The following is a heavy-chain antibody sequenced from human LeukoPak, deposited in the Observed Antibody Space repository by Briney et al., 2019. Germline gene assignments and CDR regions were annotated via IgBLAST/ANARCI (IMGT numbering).Heavy chain of an antibody. Sequence: SETLSLTCTVSGGSISSDYWSWIRQPPGKGLEWIGNFYYSGSTNYNPSLKSRVTISVDTSKNQFSLKLSSVTAADTAVYYCARGGYCSSTSCLYYFDYWGQGTLVTVSS. V-gene: IGHV4-59*01. D-gene: IGHD2-2*01. J-gene: IGHJ4*02. CDR1: GGSISSDY. CDR2: FYYSGST. CDR3: ARGGYCSSTSCLYYFDY.